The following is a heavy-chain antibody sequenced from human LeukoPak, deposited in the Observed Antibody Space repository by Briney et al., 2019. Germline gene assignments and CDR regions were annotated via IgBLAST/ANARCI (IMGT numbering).Heavy chain of an antibody. D-gene: IGHD3-10*01. CDR1: GFTFSTYW. Sequence: GGSLRLSCAASGFTFSTYWMTWVRQAPGKGLEWVSILYHGGSTYYADSVKGRFSISRDTSKNTLYLQMNSLRVEDTAVYYCATRRFGELTYWGQGTLVTVSS. V-gene: IGHV3-66*01. CDR2: LYHGGST. J-gene: IGHJ4*02. CDR3: ATRRFGELTY.